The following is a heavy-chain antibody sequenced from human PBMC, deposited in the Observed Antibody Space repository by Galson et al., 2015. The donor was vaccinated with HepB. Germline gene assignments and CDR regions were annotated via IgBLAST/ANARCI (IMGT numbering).Heavy chain of an antibody. Sequence: SVKVSCKASGGTFSSYAISWVRQAPGQGLEWMGGIIPIFGTANYAQKFQGRVTITADKSTSTAYMELSSLRSEDTAVYYCASTFGGVIARGDAFDIWGQGTMVTVSS. V-gene: IGHV1-69*06. J-gene: IGHJ3*02. CDR1: GGTFSSYA. CDR3: ASTFGGVIARGDAFDI. D-gene: IGHD3-16*02. CDR2: IIPIFGTA.